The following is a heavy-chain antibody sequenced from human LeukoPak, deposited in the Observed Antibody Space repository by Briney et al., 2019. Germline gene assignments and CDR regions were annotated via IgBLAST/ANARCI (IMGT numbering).Heavy chain of an antibody. CDR3: ARSGYYYDSSGYYHDY. D-gene: IGHD3-22*01. CDR2: IYTSGST. Sequence: PSETLSLTCTVSGGSISSGSYYWSWIRQPAGKGLEWIGRIYTSGSTNYNPSLKSRVTISVDTSKNQFSLKLSSVTAADTAVYYCARSGYYYDSSGYYHDYWGQGTLVTVSS. V-gene: IGHV4-61*02. CDR1: GGSISSGSYY. J-gene: IGHJ4*02.